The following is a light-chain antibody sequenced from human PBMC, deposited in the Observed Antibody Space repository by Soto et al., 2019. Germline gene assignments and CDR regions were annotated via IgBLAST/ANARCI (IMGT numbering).Light chain of an antibody. Sequence: SYDRTQPPSLSVATGNTASITCGGANIGSKSVHWYQQKPGQAPVLVIYFDGDRPSGIPERFSGSNSGNTATLTISRVDAGDDADYYCQLMASDSDNVVFGGWTKRTV. CDR1: NIGSKS. CDR2: FDG. J-gene: IGLJ2*01. CDR3: QLMASDSDNVV. V-gene: IGLV3-21*04.